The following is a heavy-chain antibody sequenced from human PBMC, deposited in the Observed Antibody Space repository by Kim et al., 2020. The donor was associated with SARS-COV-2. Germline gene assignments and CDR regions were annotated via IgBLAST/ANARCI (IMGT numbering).Heavy chain of an antibody. CDR2: IYGDGST. J-gene: IGHJ4*02. CDR3: AGEDPSGSYYRGTFDY. D-gene: IGHD3-22*01. Sequence: GGSLRLSCAASGLSVSSNYMSWVRQAPGKGLEWVSIIYGDGSTYYADSVKGRFTISRHNSKNALYLQMNRLRPEDTAVYLCAGEDPSGSYYRGTFDYWGQGTLVTVSS. V-gene: IGHV3-53*04. CDR1: GLSVSSNY.